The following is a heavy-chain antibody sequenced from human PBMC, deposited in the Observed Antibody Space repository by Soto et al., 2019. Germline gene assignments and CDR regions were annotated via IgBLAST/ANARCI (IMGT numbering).Heavy chain of an antibody. CDR2: IDGSGDGT. V-gene: IGHV3-23*01. Sequence: PGGSLRLSCAASGFTFSTYAMAWVRQVPGKGLEWVSGIDGSGDGTYYADSGKGRFTISRDNSKNTLYLQMSSLRAEDTAVYYCVKEQLERHFGFDYWGQGTLVTVSS. CDR1: GFTFSTYA. CDR3: VKEQLERHFGFDY. J-gene: IGHJ4*02. D-gene: IGHD1-1*01.